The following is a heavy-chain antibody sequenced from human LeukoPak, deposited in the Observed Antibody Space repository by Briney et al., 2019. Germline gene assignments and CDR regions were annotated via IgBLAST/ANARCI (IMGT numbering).Heavy chain of an antibody. CDR2: ISSSSSYI. CDR3: ARDGYSGYDFGLDV. Sequence: GGSLRLSCAAYGFTFSSYSMNWVRQAPGKGLEWVSSISSSSSYIYYADSVKGRFTISRDNAKNSLYLQMNSLRAEDTAVYYCARDGYSGYDFGLDVWGKGTRSPSPQ. J-gene: IGHJ6*04. D-gene: IGHD5-12*01. V-gene: IGHV3-21*01. CDR1: GFTFSSYS.